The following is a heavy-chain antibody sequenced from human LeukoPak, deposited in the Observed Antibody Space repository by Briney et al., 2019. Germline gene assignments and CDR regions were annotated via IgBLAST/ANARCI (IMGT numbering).Heavy chain of an antibody. CDR2: VFGTGTST. V-gene: IGHV3-23*01. CDR1: GFTFSNYA. D-gene: IGHD4-17*01. CDR3: AKDPNGDYGGYFQS. J-gene: IGHJ1*01. Sequence: GGSLRLSCAASGFTFSNYAMSWVRQAPGKGLEWVPSVFGTGTSTYYADSVKGRFTISRDNSKNTTYLQMSSLRAEDTAVYYCAKDPNGDYGGYFQSWGQGTLVTVSS.